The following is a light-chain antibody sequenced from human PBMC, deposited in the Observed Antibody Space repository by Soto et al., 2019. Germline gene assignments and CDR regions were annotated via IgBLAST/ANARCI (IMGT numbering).Light chain of an antibody. CDR2: VAS. J-gene: IGKJ1*01. CDR1: PGISNY. CDR3: QKYNSAPWT. V-gene: IGKV1-27*01. Sequence: DIQMTQSPSSLSASVGARVTITCRASPGISNYLAWYQQQPGKVPKLLIYVASTLQSGVPSRFSGSGSGTDFTLTISSLQPEDVATYYCQKYNSAPWTFGQGTKVEIK.